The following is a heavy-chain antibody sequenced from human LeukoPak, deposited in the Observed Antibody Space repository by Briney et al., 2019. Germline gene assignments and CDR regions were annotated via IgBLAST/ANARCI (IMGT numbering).Heavy chain of an antibody. CDR1: GGTFSSYA. CDR3: ARVRGPNIVVVVAAYYFDY. D-gene: IGHD2-15*01. Sequence: SVKVFCKASGGTFSSYAISWVRQAPGQGLEWMGRIIPILGIANYAQKFQGRVTITADKSTSTAYMELSSLRSEDTAVYYCARVRGPNIVVVVAAYYFDYWGQGTLVTVSS. J-gene: IGHJ4*02. V-gene: IGHV1-69*04. CDR2: IIPILGIA.